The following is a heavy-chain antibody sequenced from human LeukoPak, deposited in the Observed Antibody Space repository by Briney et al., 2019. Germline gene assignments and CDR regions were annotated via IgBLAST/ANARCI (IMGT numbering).Heavy chain of an antibody. Sequence: PGGSLRLSCAASGFTFSDCYMSWIRQAAGKWMEYISYLSSSGSTIYYADSVKGRFTLSRDNAKNSLSLEMNSLRAEDTAVYYCARGKYSFDYWGQGTLVTVSS. CDR1: GFTFSDCY. CDR2: LSSSGSTI. CDR3: ARGKYSFDY. J-gene: IGHJ4*02. V-gene: IGHV3-11*01.